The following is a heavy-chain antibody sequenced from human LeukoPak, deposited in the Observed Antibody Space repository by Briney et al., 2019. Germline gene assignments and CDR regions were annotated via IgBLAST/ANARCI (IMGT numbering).Heavy chain of an antibody. V-gene: IGHV3-21*01. CDR2: ITSSGRNI. J-gene: IGHJ4*02. Sequence: PGGSLRLSCASSGFTFSSYGMNWVRQAPGKGLEWVSSITSSGRNIYYADSLKGRFTISRDNAKNSLYLQMNSLRAEDTAVYYCARGGSNSPDYLDCWGQGTLVTLSS. CDR1: GFTFSSYG. D-gene: IGHD1-26*01. CDR3: ARGGSNSPDYLDC.